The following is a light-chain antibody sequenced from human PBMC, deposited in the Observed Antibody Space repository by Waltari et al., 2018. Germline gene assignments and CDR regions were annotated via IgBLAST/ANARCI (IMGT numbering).Light chain of an antibody. CDR1: NNDVGAYQY. CDR3: CSYAGADSLL. V-gene: IGLV2-8*01. J-gene: IGLJ3*02. Sequence: QSALTQPPSASGSLGQSVTISCTGTNNDVGAYQYVSWYQQYPGKAPNLLIYDVTKEPSGVSARFAGSKSGRTASLTVSGLQPEDEAIYSCCSYAGADSLLFGGGTKLTVL. CDR2: DVT.